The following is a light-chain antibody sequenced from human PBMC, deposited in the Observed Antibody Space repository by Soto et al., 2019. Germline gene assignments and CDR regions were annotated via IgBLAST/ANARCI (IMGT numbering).Light chain of an antibody. J-gene: IGKJ3*01. V-gene: IGKV1-39*01. CDR1: QSISSY. CDR3: QQSYSTLRT. CDR2: AAS. Sequence: DIQMTQSPSSLSASVGDRVTITCRASQSISSYLNWYQQKPGKAPKLLIYAASSLQSGVPSRFSGSGSGTDFTLTISSLQPEDFATYSCQQSYSTLRTFGPGTKVDIK.